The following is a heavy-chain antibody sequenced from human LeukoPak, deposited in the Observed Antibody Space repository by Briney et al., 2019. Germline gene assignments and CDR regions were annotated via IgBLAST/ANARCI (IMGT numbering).Heavy chain of an antibody. CDR1: GFSFSSYA. J-gene: IGHJ4*02. CDR2: ISGSGGST. CDR3: AKRDYYGSGSSPSRPYYFDY. D-gene: IGHD3-10*01. Sequence: GGSVRLSCAASGFSFSSYAMSWVRQAPGKGLEWVSAISGSGGSTYYADSVKGRFTISRDNSKNTLYLQMNSLRAEDTAVYYCAKRDYYGSGSSPSRPYYFDYWGQGTLVTVSS. V-gene: IGHV3-23*01.